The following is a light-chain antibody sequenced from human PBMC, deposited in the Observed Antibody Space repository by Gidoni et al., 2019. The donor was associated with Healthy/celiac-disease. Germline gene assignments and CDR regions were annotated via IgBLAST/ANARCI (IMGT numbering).Light chain of an antibody. CDR3: QVWESSSDHPGVV. J-gene: IGLJ2*01. CDR1: NIGSKN. CDR2: YDS. V-gene: IGLV3-21*01. Sequence: SYVLTQPPSVSVAPGKTARITCGGNNIGSKNVHWYQQKPGQAPVLVIYYDSDRPSGIPERFSGSNSGNTATLTISRVEAGDEGDYYCQVWESSSDHPGVVFGGGTKLTVL.